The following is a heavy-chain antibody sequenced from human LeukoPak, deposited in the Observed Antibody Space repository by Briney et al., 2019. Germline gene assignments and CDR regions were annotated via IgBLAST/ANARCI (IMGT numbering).Heavy chain of an antibody. CDR1: GYSISSGYY. Sequence: PSETLSLTCSVSGYSISSGYYWGWIRQPPGKGLEWIGSISQSGNTFYNPSLKSRVTISVDTFKNQFSLKLSSVTAADTAVYYCARGSASSDWGQGTLVTVSS. D-gene: IGHD1-26*01. J-gene: IGHJ4*02. CDR2: ISQSGNT. CDR3: ARGSASSD. V-gene: IGHV4-38-2*02.